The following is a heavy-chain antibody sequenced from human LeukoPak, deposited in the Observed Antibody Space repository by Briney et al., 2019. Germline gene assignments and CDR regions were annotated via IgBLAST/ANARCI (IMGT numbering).Heavy chain of an antibody. J-gene: IGHJ6*02. V-gene: IGHV3-9*01. Sequence: GGSLRLSCAAYGLTFDDYSMHWVRQAPGKGLEWISDISRNRGTIGYAESVKGRFTISRDNAKTSLYLLMISLRAEDTALYYCAKDITAGYYDFYYGMDVWGQGTTVTVSS. CDR2: ISRNRGTI. D-gene: IGHD3-3*01. CDR1: GLTFDDYS. CDR3: AKDITAGYYDFYYGMDV.